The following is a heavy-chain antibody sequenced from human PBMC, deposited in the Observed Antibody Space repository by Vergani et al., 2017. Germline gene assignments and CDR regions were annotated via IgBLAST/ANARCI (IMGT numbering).Heavy chain of an antibody. CDR3: ARPHGDILPPDPRRLDY. Sequence: QVQLVQSGAEVKKPGASVKVSCKASGYTFTSYYIHWVRQAPGQGLEWMGIINPSGGSTTYAQQFQGRLTMTRDTSTSTVYMDLSNLGSEDTAVYYCARPHGDILPPDPRRLDYWGQGTLVTVSS. V-gene: IGHV1-46*03. J-gene: IGHJ4*02. CDR2: INPSGGST. CDR1: GYTFTSYY.